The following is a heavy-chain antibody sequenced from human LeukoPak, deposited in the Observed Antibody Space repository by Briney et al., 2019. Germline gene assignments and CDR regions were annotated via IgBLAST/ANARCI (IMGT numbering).Heavy chain of an antibody. CDR2: ITSSSSYI. V-gene: IGHV3-21*01. Sequence: GGSQTLSCAACIFTFSICNVKGLRQSRARGGEGGSSITSSSSYIYYTHSVGARFTISRDNAKNSLYLQMNSLRAEDTAVYYCARWAITMVRDPPRSYGMDVWGKGTTVTVSS. D-gene: IGHD3-10*01. J-gene: IGHJ6*04. CDR3: ARWAITMVRDPPRSYGMDV. CDR1: IFTFSICN.